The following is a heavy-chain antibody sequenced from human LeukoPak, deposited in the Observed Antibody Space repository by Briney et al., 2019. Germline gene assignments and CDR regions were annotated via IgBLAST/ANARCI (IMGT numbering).Heavy chain of an antibody. J-gene: IGHJ4*02. Sequence: GGSLRLSCAASGFTFSYYAMTWVRQAPGKGLECLSGISGSAGSTRYADSVKGRFTSSRDNAKNSLYLQMNSLRAEDTAVYYCARDVTGHFDYWGQGTLVTVSS. CDR2: ISGSAGST. V-gene: IGHV3-23*01. CDR3: ARDVTGHFDY. D-gene: IGHD7-27*01. CDR1: GFTFSYYA.